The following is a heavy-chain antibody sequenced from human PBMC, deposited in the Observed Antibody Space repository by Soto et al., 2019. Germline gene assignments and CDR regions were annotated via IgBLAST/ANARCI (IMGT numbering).Heavy chain of an antibody. CDR2: IIGSGGST. Sequence: EVQLLESGGGLVQPGGSLRLSCAASGFFFSNYAMSWVRQAPGKGLEWVSGIIGSGGSTYFADSVKGRFTISRDNSKNTVYLQMNSLRAEDTAIYFCAKAVSVSGSCYDYWGQGTLVTVSS. CDR3: AKAVSVSGSCYDY. V-gene: IGHV3-23*01. J-gene: IGHJ4*02. D-gene: IGHD3-10*01. CDR1: GFFFSNYA.